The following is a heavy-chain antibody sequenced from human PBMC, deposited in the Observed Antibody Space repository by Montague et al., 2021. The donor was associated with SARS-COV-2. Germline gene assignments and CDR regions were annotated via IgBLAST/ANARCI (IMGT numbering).Heavy chain of an antibody. CDR1: GGSISSYY. CDR3: ARVPVLLWFGERGCWFDP. D-gene: IGHD3-10*01. V-gene: IGHV4-59*01. CDR2: SYYSGST. Sequence: SETLSLTCTVSGGSISSYYWSWIRQPPGKGLGWIGYSYYSGSTNYNPSLKSRVTISVDTSKNQFSLKLSSVTAADTAVYYCARVPVLLWFGERGCWFDPGGQGTLVTVSP. J-gene: IGHJ5*02.